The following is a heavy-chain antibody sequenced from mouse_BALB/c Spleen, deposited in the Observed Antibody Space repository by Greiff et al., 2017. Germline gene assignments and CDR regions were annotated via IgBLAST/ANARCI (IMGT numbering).Heavy chain of an antibody. V-gene: IGHV5-17*02. CDR1: GFTFSSFG. CDR2: ISSGSSTI. CDR3: ARFGYIDY. Sequence: EVQLQESGGGLVQPGGSRKLSCAASGFTFSSFGMHWVRQAPEKGLEWVAYISSGSSTIYYADTVKGRFTISRDNPKNTLFLQMTSLRSEDTAMYYSARFGYIDYWGQGTTLTVSS. J-gene: IGHJ2*01.